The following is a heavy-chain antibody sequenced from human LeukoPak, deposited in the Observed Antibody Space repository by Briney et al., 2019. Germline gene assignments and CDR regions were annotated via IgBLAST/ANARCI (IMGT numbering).Heavy chain of an antibody. J-gene: IGHJ4*02. Sequence: SETLSLTCAVYGGSFSGYSWSWIRQPPGKGLEWIGEINHSGSTSYNPSLKSRVTKSVDTSKNHFSLKLSSVTAADTAVYYCARIVGTTFDFFDFWGQGTLVTVSS. CDR1: GGSFSGYS. V-gene: IGHV4-34*01. D-gene: IGHD1-1*01. CDR2: INHSGST. CDR3: ARIVGTTFDFFDF.